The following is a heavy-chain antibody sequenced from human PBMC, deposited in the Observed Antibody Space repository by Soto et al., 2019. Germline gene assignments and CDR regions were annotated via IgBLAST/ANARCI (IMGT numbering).Heavy chain of an antibody. CDR1: GFTFSSSE. V-gene: IGHV3-48*03. D-gene: IGHD1-26*01. CDR3: ASRASR. CDR2: IHPSGQPI. Sequence: EVQLVESGGGLIQPGGSLRLSCAASGFTFSSSEMYWVRQAPGKGLEWVSYIHPSGQPIFYADSVKGRFTISRDNAKNSVYLQVSSLSAEDSAVYYCASRASRWGQGTMVTVSS. J-gene: IGHJ3*01.